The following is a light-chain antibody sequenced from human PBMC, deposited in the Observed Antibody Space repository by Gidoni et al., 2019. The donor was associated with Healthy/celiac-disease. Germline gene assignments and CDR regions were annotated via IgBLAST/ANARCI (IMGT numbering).Light chain of an antibody. CDR2: GAS. Sequence: ELVMTQSPATLSVSPGERATLSCRASQSVSSNLAWYQQKPGPAPRLLIYGASTRATGIPARFSGSGSGTEFTLTISSLQSEDFAVYYCQHHRAFGQGTKLEIK. V-gene: IGKV3-15*01. J-gene: IGKJ2*01. CDR3: QHHRA. CDR1: QSVSSN.